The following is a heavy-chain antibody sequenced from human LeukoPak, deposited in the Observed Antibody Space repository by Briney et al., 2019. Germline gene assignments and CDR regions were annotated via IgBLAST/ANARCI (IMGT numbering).Heavy chain of an antibody. CDR2: IIPILGIA. CDR1: AGSFSIYA. J-gene: IGHJ3*02. V-gene: IGHV1-69*04. D-gene: IGHD1-1*01. CDR3: ARAPSENWNDEAFDI. Sequence: ASVKLSCKASAGSFSIYAISLVRQAPGPGLEWVGRIIPILGIANYAQKFQGRVTITADKSTSTAYMELSSLSSEDTAVYYCARAPSENWNDEAFDIWGQGTMVTVSS.